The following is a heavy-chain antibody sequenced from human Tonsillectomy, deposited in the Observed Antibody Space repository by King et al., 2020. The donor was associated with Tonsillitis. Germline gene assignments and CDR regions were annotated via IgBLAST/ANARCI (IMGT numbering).Heavy chain of an antibody. D-gene: IGHD1-26*01. CDR2: ISYDGSNK. J-gene: IGHJ5*02. CDR1: GFTFSSYG. CDR3: AKDLGRSVGLWELLGNWFDP. Sequence: VQLVESGGGVVQPGRSLRLSCAASGFTFSSYGMHWVRQAPGKGLEWVAVISYDGSNKYYADSVKGRFTISRDNSKNTLYLQMNSLRAEDTAVYYCAKDLGRSVGLWELLGNWFDPWGQGTLVTVSS. V-gene: IGHV3-30*18.